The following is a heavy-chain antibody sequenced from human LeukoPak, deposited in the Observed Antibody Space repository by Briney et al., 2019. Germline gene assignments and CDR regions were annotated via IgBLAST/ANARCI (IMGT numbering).Heavy chain of an antibody. CDR1: GGSISGYY. CDR3: ARAGLPPGKEFDP. V-gene: IGHV4-59*12. Sequence: PSETLSLTCTVSGGSISGYYWSWIRQPPGKGLEWIAYIYYNGISNYNPSLKSRVIISVDSSKNQFSLKLSSVTAADTAVYYCARAGLPPGKEFDPWGQGTLVTVS. CDR2: IYYNGIS. D-gene: IGHD4-11*01. J-gene: IGHJ5*02.